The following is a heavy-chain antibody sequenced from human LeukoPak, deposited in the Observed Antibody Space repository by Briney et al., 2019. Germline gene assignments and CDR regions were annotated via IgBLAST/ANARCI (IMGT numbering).Heavy chain of an antibody. V-gene: IGHV3-74*03. J-gene: IGHJ3*02. CDR2: INSDGSNT. D-gene: IGHD3-16*01. CDR3: ASIMITFGGVLSWSPFDI. CDR1: GFTFADYW. Sequence: GGSLRLSCAASGFTFADYWMHWVRQAPGRGLVWVSRINSDGSNTMYADSVKGRFTISRDNAKNTLFLQMNNLRAEDTAVYYCASIMITFGGVLSWSPFDIWGQGTMVTVSS.